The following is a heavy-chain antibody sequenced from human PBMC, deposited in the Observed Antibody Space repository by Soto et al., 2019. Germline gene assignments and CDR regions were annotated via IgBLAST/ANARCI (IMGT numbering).Heavy chain of an antibody. D-gene: IGHD3-3*01. Sequence: SETLSLTCTVSGGSISSGGYYWSWIRQHPGKGLEWIGYIYYSGSTYYNPSLKSRVTISVDTSKNQFSLKLSSVTAADTAVYYCARDYGMYYDFWSGYGMDVWGQGTTVTSP. V-gene: IGHV4-31*03. CDR3: ARDYGMYYDFWSGYGMDV. J-gene: IGHJ6*02. CDR2: IYYSGST. CDR1: GGSISSGGYY.